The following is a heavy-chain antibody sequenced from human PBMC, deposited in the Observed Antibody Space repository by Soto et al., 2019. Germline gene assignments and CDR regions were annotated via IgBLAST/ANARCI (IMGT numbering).Heavy chain of an antibody. CDR2: IHYSGNT. D-gene: IGHD2-21*02. CDR1: SASSCSYN. V-gene: IGHV4-59*07. J-gene: IGHJ4*02. CDR3: ARNLCGGGCPRFYFDY. Sequence: PSDTLSLNCTVPSASSCSYNWRWIRPSPGKGLEWIGSIHYSGNTNCNPSLKSRVTMSVDTSKNQFSLKLTSVIAADTAMYYCARNLCGGGCPRFYFDYWGQGPLVTVS.